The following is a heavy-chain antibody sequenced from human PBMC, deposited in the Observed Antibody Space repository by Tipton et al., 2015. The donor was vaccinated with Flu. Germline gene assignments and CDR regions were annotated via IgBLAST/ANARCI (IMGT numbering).Heavy chain of an antibody. J-gene: IGHJ4*02. CDR1: GGSFSGHY. D-gene: IGHD1-1*01. CDR2: INHSGST. Sequence: GLVKSSETLSLTCAVYGGSFSGHYWTWIRQPPGKGLEWIGEINHSGSTNYNPSLKSRVTISVDTSKNQFSLKVTSLTAADTAVYYCARGSDNANVYLDYWGRGTLVTVSS. V-gene: IGHV4-34*01. CDR3: ARGSDNANVYLDY.